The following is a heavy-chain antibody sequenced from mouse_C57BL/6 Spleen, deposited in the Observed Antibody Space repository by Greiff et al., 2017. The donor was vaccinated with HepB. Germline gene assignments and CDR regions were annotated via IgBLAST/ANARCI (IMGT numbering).Heavy chain of an antibody. V-gene: IGHV1-39*01. CDR3: ARRGANWDGFDY. Sequence: EVHLVESGPELVKPGASVKISCKASGYSFTDYNMNWVKQSNGKRLEWIGVINPNYGTTSYNQKFKGKATLTVDQSSSTAYMQLNSLTSEDSAVYYCARRGANWDGFDYWGQGTTLTVSS. CDR1: GYSFTDYN. J-gene: IGHJ2*01. D-gene: IGHD4-1*01. CDR2: INPNYGTT.